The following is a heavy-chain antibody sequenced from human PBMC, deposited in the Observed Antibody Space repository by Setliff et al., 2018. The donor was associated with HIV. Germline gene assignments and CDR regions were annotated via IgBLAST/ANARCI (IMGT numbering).Heavy chain of an antibody. Sequence: SETLSLTCTVSGGSISSGSYYWGWIRQPPGKGLEWIGSIYHSGSTYYNPSLKSRVTISLDTSKNQFSLKLSSVTAADTAVYYCARDIQAAGTGWFDPWGQGTLVTVSS. V-gene: IGHV4-39*07. CDR1: GGSISSGSYY. CDR3: ARDIQAAGTGWFDP. J-gene: IGHJ5*02. CDR2: IYHSGST. D-gene: IGHD6-13*01.